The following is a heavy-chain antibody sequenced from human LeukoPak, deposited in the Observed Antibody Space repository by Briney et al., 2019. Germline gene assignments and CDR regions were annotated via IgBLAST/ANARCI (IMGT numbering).Heavy chain of an antibody. J-gene: IGHJ4*02. CDR1: GSTLSSYS. D-gene: IGHD6-6*01. CDR2: ISSSSSYI. V-gene: IGHV3-21*01. CDR3: ARGEWSSSPFDY. Sequence: PGGSLRLSCAASGSTLSSYSMNWVRQAPGKGLEWVSFISSSSSYIYYADSLKGRFTISRDNAKNSLYLQMNSLRAEDTAVYYCARGEWSSSPFDYWGQGTLVTVSS.